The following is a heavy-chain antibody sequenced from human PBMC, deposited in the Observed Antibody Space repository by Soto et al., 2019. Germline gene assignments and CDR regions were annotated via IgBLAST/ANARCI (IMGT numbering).Heavy chain of an antibody. CDR1: GFTFSSYS. D-gene: IGHD6-13*01. J-gene: IGHJ6*02. CDR2: ISSSSSYI. V-gene: IGHV3-21*01. CDR3: ARDRTEGLAAAGYYCMDV. Sequence: EVQLVESGGGLVKPGGSLRLSCAASGFTFSSYSMNWVRQAPGKGLEWVSSISSSSSYIYYADSVKGRFTISRDNAKNSLYLQVNSLRAEDTAVYYCARDRTEGLAAAGYYCMDVGGQGTTVTVSS.